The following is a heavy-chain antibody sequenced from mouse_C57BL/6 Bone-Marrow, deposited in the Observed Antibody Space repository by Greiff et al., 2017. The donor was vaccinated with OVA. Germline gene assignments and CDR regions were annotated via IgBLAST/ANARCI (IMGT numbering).Heavy chain of an antibody. D-gene: IGHD1-1*01. Sequence: QVQLQQSGAELVKPGASVKMSCKASGYTFTSYWITWVKQRPGQGLEWIGDIYPGSGSTNYNEKFKSKATLTVDTSSSTAYMQLSSLTSEDSAVYYCARDYYGSRRDYWGQGTTLTVSS. CDR2: IYPGSGST. V-gene: IGHV1-55*01. J-gene: IGHJ2*01. CDR1: GYTFTSYW. CDR3: ARDYYGSRRDY.